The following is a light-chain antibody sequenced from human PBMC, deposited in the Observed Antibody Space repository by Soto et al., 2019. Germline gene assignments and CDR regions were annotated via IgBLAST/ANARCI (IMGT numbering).Light chain of an antibody. CDR1: QSVRSRY. CDR3: QQYNNWPRT. V-gene: IGKV3-15*01. Sequence: ETVLTQSPGTLSLSPGERATLSCRASQSVRSRYLAWYQQKPGQAPRLLIYGASTRATGIPARFSGSGSGTEFTLTISSLQSEDFAVYYCQQYNNWPRTFGQGTKVDIK. CDR2: GAS. J-gene: IGKJ1*01.